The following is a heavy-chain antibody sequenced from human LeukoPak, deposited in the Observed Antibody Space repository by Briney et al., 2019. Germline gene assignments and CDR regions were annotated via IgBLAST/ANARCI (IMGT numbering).Heavy chain of an antibody. CDR3: AREGGEVNPKWTNWFDP. CDR2: INPNSGGT. CDR1: GYTFTGYP. Sequence: GTSVKVSCKASGYTFTGYPMHWVRQAPGQGLEWMGWINPNSGGTNYAQNFQGRVTMTRDTSISTAYMELSRLTSDGTAVYYWAREGGEVNPKWTNWFDPWGQGPLVTVSS. V-gene: IGHV1-2*02. J-gene: IGHJ5*02. D-gene: IGHD1-26*01.